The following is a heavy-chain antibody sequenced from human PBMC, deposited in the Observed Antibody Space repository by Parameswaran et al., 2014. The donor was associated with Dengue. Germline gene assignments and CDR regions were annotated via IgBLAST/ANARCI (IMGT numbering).Heavy chain of an antibody. CDR2: INPSGGST. D-gene: IGHD1-1*01. CDR3: ARDYLKLDPFNYYYYGMDV. J-gene: IGHJ6*02. Sequence: WVRQAPGQGLEWMGIINPSGGSTSYAQKFQGRVTMTRDTSTSTVYMELSSLRSEDTAVYYCARDYLKLDPFNYYYYGMDVWGQGTTVTVSS. V-gene: IGHV1-46*01.